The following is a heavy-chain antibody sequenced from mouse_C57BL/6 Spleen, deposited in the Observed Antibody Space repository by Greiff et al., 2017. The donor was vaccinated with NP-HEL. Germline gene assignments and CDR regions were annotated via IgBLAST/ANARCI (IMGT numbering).Heavy chain of an antibody. J-gene: IGHJ4*01. CDR1: GFTFSSYG. CDR3: ARGGTRNYAMDY. Sequence: EVQLVESGGDLVKPGGSLKLSCAASGFTFSSYGMSWVRQTPDKRLEWVATISSGGSYTYYPDSVKGRFTISRDNAKNTLYLQMSSLKSEDTAMYYCARGGTRNYAMDYWGQGTSVTVSS. CDR2: ISSGGSYT. D-gene: IGHD3-3*01. V-gene: IGHV5-6*01.